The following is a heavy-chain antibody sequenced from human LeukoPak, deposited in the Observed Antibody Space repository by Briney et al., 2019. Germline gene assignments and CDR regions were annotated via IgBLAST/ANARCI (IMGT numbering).Heavy chain of an antibody. V-gene: IGHV3-15*01. Sequence: PGGSLRLSCAASGFTFSNAWMSWVRQAPGKGLEWVGRIKSKTDGGTTDYAAPVKGRFTISRDNSKNTLYLQMNSLRPEDSAVHYCAKDGRGSGYFPDYWGQGTLVTVSS. CDR1: GFTFSNAW. D-gene: IGHD3-22*01. CDR2: IKSKTDGGTT. J-gene: IGHJ4*02. CDR3: AKDGRGSGYFPDY.